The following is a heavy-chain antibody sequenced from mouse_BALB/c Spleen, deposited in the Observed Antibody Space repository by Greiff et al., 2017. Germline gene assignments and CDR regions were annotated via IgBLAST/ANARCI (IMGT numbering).Heavy chain of an antibody. CDR2: INPNNGGT. CDR3: AREGGLRAGYYAMDY. D-gene: IGHD2-4*01. V-gene: IGHV1-18*01. Sequence: DVKLVESGPELVKPGASVKISCKTSGYTFTEYTMHWVKQSHGKSLEWIGGINPNNGGTSYNQKFKGKATLTVDKSSSTAYMELRSLTSEDSAVYYCAREGGLRAGYYAMDYWGQGTSVTVSS. CDR1: GYTFTEYT. J-gene: IGHJ4*01.